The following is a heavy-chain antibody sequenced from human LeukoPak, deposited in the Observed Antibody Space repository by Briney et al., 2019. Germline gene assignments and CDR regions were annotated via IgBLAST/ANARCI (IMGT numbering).Heavy chain of an antibody. D-gene: IGHD3-10*01. CDR3: ARESFSGSGGLNWFAP. CDR1: GYTFTGYY. CDR2: LYPDTGST. V-gene: IGHV1-2*02. Sequence: GSVTVSCMASGYTFTGYYIHWVRQAPGQGLEWMGVLYPDTGSTNYAQKFQARVIMTRDTSINTAYMEWRRLRYDDTAMYFCARESFSGSGGLNWFAPWGQGTLVTVS. J-gene: IGHJ5*02.